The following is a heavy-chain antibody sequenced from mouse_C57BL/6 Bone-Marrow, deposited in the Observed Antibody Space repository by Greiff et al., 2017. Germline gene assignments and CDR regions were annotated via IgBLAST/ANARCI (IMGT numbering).Heavy chain of an antibody. Sequence: QVHVKQPGAELVKPGASVKLSCKASGYTFTSYWMHWVKQRPGQGLEWIGMIHPNSGSTNYNEKFKSKATLTVDKSSSTAYMQLSSLTSEDSAVYYCARVHYYGSPFYYAMDYWGQGTSVTVSS. CDR1: GYTFTSYW. CDR2: IHPNSGST. J-gene: IGHJ4*01. CDR3: ARVHYYGSPFYYAMDY. V-gene: IGHV1-64*01. D-gene: IGHD1-1*01.